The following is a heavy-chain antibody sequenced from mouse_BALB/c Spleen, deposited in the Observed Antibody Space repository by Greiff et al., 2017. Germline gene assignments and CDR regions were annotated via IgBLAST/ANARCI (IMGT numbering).Heavy chain of an antibody. D-gene: IGHD2-2*01. J-gene: IGHJ4*01. V-gene: IGHV1S132*01. CDR3: ARRMVTTGYAMDY. CDR2: IVPGTGTT. Sequence: VKLVESGAELVKPGASVKLSCKTSGYTFTSYWIQWVKQRPGQGLGWIGEIVPGTGTTYYNEKFKGKATLTIDTSSSTAYMQLSSLTSEDSAVYVCARRMVTTGYAMDYWGQGTSVTVSS. CDR1: GYTFTSYW.